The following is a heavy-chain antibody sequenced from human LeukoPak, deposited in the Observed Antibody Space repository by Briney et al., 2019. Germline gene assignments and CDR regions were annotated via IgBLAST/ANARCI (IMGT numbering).Heavy chain of an antibody. J-gene: IGHJ4*02. Sequence: KPSETLSLTCTVSGGSISSSSYYWGWIRQPPGKGLEWIGSIYYSGSTYYNPSLKSRVTISVDTSKNQFSLKLSSVTAADTAVYYCARGYSSENFDYWGQGTLVTVSS. V-gene: IGHV4-39*07. D-gene: IGHD6-19*01. CDR1: GGSISSSSYY. CDR3: ARGYSSENFDY. CDR2: IYYSGST.